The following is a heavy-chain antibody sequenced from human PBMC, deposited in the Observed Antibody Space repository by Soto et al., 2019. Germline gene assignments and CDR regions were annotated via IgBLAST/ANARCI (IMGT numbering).Heavy chain of an antibody. D-gene: IGHD5-12*01. CDR3: ARVDIVATISFPARGAFDI. CDR2: IYYSGST. CDR1: GGSVSSGSYY. V-gene: IGHV4-61*01. Sequence: SETLSLTCTVSGGSVSSGSYYWSWIRQPPGKGLEWIGYIYYSGSTNYNPSLKSRVTISVDTSKNQFSLKLSSVTAADTAVYYCARVDIVATISFPARGAFDIWGQGTMVTVSS. J-gene: IGHJ3*02.